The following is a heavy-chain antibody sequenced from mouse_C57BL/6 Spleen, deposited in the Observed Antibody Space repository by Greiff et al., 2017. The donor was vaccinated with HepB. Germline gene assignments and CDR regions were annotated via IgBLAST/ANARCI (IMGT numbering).Heavy chain of an antibody. CDR1: GYTFTSYW. CDR3: IYSNYVLFAY. D-gene: IGHD2-5*01. CDR2: IHPNSGST. J-gene: IGHJ3*01. Sequence: VKLQESGAELVKPGASVKLSCKASGYTFTSYWMHWVKQRPGQGLEWIGMIHPNSGSTNYNEKFKSKATLTVDKSSSTAYMQLSSLTSEDSAVYYCIYSNYVLFAYWGQGTLVTVSA. V-gene: IGHV1-64*01.